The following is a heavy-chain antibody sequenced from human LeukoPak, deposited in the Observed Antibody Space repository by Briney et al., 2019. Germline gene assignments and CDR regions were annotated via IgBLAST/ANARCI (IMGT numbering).Heavy chain of an antibody. CDR3: ARGSYYDFWSGYYNYYYYMDV. CDR1: GFTLSSYW. V-gene: IGHV3-7*01. J-gene: IGHJ6*03. D-gene: IGHD3-3*01. Sequence: VPRGGSLTLSCAASGFTLSSYWVRWARHAPGGGREWVANIKQEGSEKYYVDSVKGLFTISRDNAKNSLYLQMNSLRAEDTAVYYCARGSYYDFWSGYYNYYYYMDVWGKGTTVTVSS. CDR2: IKQEGSEK.